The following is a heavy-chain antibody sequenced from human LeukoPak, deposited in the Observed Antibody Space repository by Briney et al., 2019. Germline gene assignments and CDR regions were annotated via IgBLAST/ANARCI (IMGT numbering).Heavy chain of an antibody. CDR1: GYTFTSYA. J-gene: IGHJ3*02. V-gene: IGHV1-3*01. CDR3: ATQAQILDAFDI. Sequence: VASVKVSCKASGYTFTSYAMHWVRQAPGQRLEWMGWINDGNGNTKYSQKFQGRVTITRDTSASTAYMELSSLRSEDTAVYYCATQAQILDAFDIWGQGTMVTVSS. CDR2: INDGNGNT.